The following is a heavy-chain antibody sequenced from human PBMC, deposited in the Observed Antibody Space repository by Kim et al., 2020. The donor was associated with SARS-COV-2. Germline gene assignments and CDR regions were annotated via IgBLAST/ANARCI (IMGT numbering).Heavy chain of an antibody. D-gene: IGHD2-2*01. Sequence: GGSLRLSCAASGFTFSSYGMHWVRQAPGKGLEWVAVIWYDGSNKYYADSVKGRFTISRDNSKNTLYLQMNSLRAEDTAVYYCARAPQLTWFDYWGQGTLVTVSS. CDR2: IWYDGSNK. CDR1: GFTFSSYG. V-gene: IGHV3-33*01. J-gene: IGHJ4*02. CDR3: ARAPQLTWFDY.